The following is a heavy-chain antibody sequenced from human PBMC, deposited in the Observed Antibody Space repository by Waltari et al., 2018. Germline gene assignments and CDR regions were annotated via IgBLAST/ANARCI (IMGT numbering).Heavy chain of an antibody. CDR2: IYYSGST. V-gene: IGHV4-59*01. CDR3: ARERAYWNYGWGSNWFDP. D-gene: IGHD1-7*01. Sequence: QVQLQESGPGLVKPSETLSLTCTVSGGSISSYYWSWIRQPPGKGLEWIGYIYYSGSTNYNPALKSRVTISVDTSKNQFSLKLSSVTAADTAVYYCARERAYWNYGWGSNWFDPWGQGTLVTVSS. J-gene: IGHJ5*02. CDR1: GGSISSYY.